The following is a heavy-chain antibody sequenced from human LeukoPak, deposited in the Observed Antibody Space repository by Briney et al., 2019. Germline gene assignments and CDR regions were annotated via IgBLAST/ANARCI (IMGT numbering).Heavy chain of an antibody. CDR1: GFTFSSYG. Sequence: GGSLRLSCAASGFTFSSYGMSWARQAPGKGLEWVAAISGSGGSTYYADSVKGRFTISRDNSKNTLYLQMNSLIAEDTAVYYCAKDPLYYYGSGSYYLDYWGQGTLVTVSS. V-gene: IGHV3-23*01. D-gene: IGHD3-10*01. CDR3: AKDPLYYYGSGSYYLDY. J-gene: IGHJ4*02. CDR2: ISGSGGST.